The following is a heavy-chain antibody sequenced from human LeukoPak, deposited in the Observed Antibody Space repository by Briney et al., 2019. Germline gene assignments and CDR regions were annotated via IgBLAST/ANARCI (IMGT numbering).Heavy chain of an antibody. CDR3: ARDRAGYFYAMDV. CDR2: INWKSNNK. Sequence: GRSLRLSCAASGFTFGDYAMHWVRQSPGKGLEWVSGINWKSNNKGYADSVKGRFTISRDNAKKSLYLQMNSPRTEDTALYYCARDRAGYFYAMDVWGQGTPVTVSS. D-gene: IGHD6-13*01. CDR1: GFTFGDYA. V-gene: IGHV3-9*01. J-gene: IGHJ6*02.